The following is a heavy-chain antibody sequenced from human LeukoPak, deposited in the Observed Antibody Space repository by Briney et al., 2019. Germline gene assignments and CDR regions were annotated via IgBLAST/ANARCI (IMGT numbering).Heavy chain of an antibody. CDR2: IDERGRT. V-gene: IGHV4-34*01. D-gene: IGHD2-2*01. CDR1: GGSLTSYY. Sequence: SETLSLTCAVYGGSLTSYYWSWIRQTPGRGLEWIGEIDERGRTIYNPSFRSRVTISVDTSKNQFSLKMRFVTAADTAVYYCARQVGCSSNSCYYYGMDVWGQGTTVTVSS. J-gene: IGHJ6*02. CDR3: ARQVGCSSNSCYYYGMDV.